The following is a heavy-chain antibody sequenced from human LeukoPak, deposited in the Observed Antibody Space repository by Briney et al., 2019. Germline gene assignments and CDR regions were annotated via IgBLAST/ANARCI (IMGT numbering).Heavy chain of an antibody. CDR3: AKEGGSFPYYGMDV. CDR2: ISGSGGST. D-gene: IGHD6-13*01. Sequence: GGSLRLSCAASGFSFSSYWMSWVRQAPGKGLEWVSAISGSGGSTYYADSVKGRFTISRDNSKNTLYLQMNTLIAEDTAVYYCAKEGGSFPYYGMDVWGQGTTVTVSS. CDR1: GFSFSSYW. V-gene: IGHV3-23*01. J-gene: IGHJ6*02.